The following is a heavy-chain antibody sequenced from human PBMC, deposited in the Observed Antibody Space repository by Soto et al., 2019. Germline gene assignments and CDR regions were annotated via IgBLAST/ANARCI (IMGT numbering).Heavy chain of an antibody. D-gene: IGHD6-13*01. Sequence: GGSLRLSCAASGFTFSSYSMNWVRQAPGKGLEWVSYISSSSSTIYYADSVKGRFTISRDNAKNSLYLQMNSLRAEDTAVYYCARDRVAAAGTGGPFQHWGQGTLVTVSS. V-gene: IGHV3-48*01. CDR2: ISSSSSTI. J-gene: IGHJ1*01. CDR1: GFTFSSYS. CDR3: ARDRVAAAGTGGPFQH.